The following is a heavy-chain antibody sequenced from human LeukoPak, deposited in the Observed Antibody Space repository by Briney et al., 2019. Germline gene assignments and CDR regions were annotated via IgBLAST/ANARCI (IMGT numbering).Heavy chain of an antibody. CDR2: ISYDGSDK. CDR1: GFTFSSYG. V-gene: IGHV3-30*18. D-gene: IGHD3-10*01. CDR3: AKDHQGFNYYGSGSYSPCNFDY. J-gene: IGHJ4*02. Sequence: GGSLRLSCAASGFTFSSYGMHWVRQAPGKGLEWVAVISYDGSDKYYADSLEGRFTISRDNSKNTLYLQMNSLRAEDTAVYYCAKDHQGFNYYGSGSYSPCNFDYWGQGILVTVSS.